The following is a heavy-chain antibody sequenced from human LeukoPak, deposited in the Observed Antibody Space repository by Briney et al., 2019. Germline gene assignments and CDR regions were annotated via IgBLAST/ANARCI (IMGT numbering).Heavy chain of an antibody. V-gene: IGHV7-4-1*02. CDR2: INTNTGNP. J-gene: IGHJ1*01. CDR3: ARATYYDFWSGYRETFQH. D-gene: IGHD3-3*01. CDR1: GYTFTSYA. Sequence: ASVKVSFKASGYTFTSYAMNWVRQAPGQGLEWMGWINTNTGNPTYAQGFTGRFVFSLDTSVSTAYLQISSLKAEDTAVYYCARATYYDFWSGYRETFQHWGQGTLVTVSS.